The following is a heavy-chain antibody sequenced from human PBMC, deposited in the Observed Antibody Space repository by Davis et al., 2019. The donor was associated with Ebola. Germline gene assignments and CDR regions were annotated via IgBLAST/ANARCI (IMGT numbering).Heavy chain of an antibody. D-gene: IGHD5-12*01. CDR2: FFHSGNT. V-gene: IGHV4-59*08. CDR3: ARRGEWLRSYHMDV. J-gene: IGHJ6*03. CDR1: GGSIRSYY. Sequence: PSETLSLTCSVSGGSIRSYYWSWIRQPPGKGLEWIGCFFHSGNTRYNPSLKSRVTISVDTSKNKVVLMLSSATAADTAVYYCARRGEWLRSYHMDVWGKGTTVTVSS.